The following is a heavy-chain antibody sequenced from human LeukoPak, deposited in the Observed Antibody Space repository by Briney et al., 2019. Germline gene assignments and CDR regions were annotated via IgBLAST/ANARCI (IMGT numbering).Heavy chain of an antibody. V-gene: IGHV3-7*01. Sequence: GGSLRLSCAASGFTFSSYWMSWVRQAPGKGLEWVAKIKQDGSEKYYVDSVKGRFTISRDNAKNTLYLQMNSLRAEDTAVYYCARDAVDTANAVWGQGTTVTVSS. CDR3: ARDAVDTANAV. CDR2: IKQDGSEK. J-gene: IGHJ6*02. CDR1: GFTFSSYW. D-gene: IGHD5-18*01.